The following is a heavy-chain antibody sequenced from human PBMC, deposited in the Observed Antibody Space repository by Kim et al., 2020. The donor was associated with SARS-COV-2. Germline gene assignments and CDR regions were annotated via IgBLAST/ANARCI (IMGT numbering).Heavy chain of an antibody. CDR2: GSTN. Sequence: GSTNRYADSVKGRFTITRDNAKYTLYLQVNSLRAKGTAVYYCATSRTFDYWGQGTLVTVSS. J-gene: IGHJ4*02. CDR3: ATSRTFDY. D-gene: IGHD2-2*01. V-gene: IGHV3-74*01.